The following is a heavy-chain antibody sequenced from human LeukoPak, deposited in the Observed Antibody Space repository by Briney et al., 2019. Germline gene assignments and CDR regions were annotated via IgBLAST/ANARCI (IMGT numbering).Heavy chain of an antibody. CDR1: GYTFTSYG. V-gene: IGHV1-18*01. J-gene: IGHJ4*02. Sequence: ASVKVSCKASGYTFTSYGISWVRQAPGQGLEWMGWISAYNGNTNYAQKLQGRVTMTTDTSTSTAYMELRSLRSDDTAVYYCARAHHYDSSEYYFDYWGQGTLVTVSS. CDR3: ARAHHYDSSEYYFDY. CDR2: ISAYNGNT. D-gene: IGHD3-22*01.